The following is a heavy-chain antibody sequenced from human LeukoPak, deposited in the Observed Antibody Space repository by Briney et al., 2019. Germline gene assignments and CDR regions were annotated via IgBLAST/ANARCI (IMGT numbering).Heavy chain of an antibody. J-gene: IGHJ6*03. CDR1: GFTFSSYG. CDR3: AKGPKQLLIRRSVWVYMDV. D-gene: IGHD6-19*01. V-gene: IGHV3-30*02. Sequence: GGSLRLSCAASGFTFSSYGMHWVRQAPGKGLEWVAFIRYDGSNKYYADSVKGRFTISRDSSKNTLYLQMNSLRAEDTAVYFCAKGPKQLLIRRSVWVYMDVWGKGTTVTISS. CDR2: IRYDGSNK.